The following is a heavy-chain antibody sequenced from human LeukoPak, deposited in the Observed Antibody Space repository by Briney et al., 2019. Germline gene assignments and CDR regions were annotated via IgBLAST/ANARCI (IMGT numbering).Heavy chain of an antibody. J-gene: IGHJ1*01. D-gene: IGHD2-15*01. CDR1: GGSISSSSYY. CDR2: IYYSGST. V-gene: IGHV4-39*07. CDR3: AQKAPYSPGYSQD. Sequence: SETLSLTCTVSGGSISSSSYYWGWIRQPPGKGLEWIGSIYYSGSTYYNPSLKSRVTISVDTSKNQFSLKLSSVTAADTAVYYCAQKAPYSPGYSQDWGQGILVTVSS.